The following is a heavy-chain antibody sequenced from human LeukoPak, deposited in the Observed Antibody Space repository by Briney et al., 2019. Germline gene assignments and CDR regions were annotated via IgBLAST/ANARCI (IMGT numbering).Heavy chain of an antibody. CDR1: GCTISSYY. Sequence: PSETLSLTCTVSGCTISSYYWSWIRQPPGKGLGWIGYIYYSGSTNYNPALKSRVTISVDTSKKQFSLKLSSVTAADTAVYYCARDYCGGDCYSGPYNWFDPWGQGTLVTVSS. J-gene: IGHJ5*02. V-gene: IGHV4-59*01. D-gene: IGHD2-21*02. CDR2: IYYSGST. CDR3: ARDYCGGDCYSGPYNWFDP.